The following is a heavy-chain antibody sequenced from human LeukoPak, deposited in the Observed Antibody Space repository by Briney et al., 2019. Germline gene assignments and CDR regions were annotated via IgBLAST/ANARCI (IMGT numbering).Heavy chain of an antibody. D-gene: IGHD2-15*01. V-gene: IGHV1-24*01. CDR1: GYTLTELS. J-gene: IGHJ5*02. CDR2: FDPEDGET. CDR3: ATDPGLYCSGGSCYDWFDP. Sequence: GASVKVSCKVSGYTLTELSMHWVRQAPGKGLEWMGGFDPEDGETIYAQKFQGRVTMTEDTSTDTAYMELSSLRSEDTAVYYCATDPGLYCSGGSCYDWFDPWGQGTLVTVSS.